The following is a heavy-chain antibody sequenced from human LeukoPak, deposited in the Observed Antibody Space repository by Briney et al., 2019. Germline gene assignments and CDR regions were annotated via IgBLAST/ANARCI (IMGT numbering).Heavy chain of an antibody. J-gene: IGHJ3*02. Sequence: SETLSLTCTVSGGSISSGGYYWSWIRQPPGKGLEWIGYVYHSGSTYYNPSLKSRVTISVDRSKNQFSLKLSSVTAADTAVYYCARQCSSTSCYVAFDIWGQGTMVTVSS. CDR3: ARQCSSTSCYVAFDI. D-gene: IGHD2-2*01. V-gene: IGHV4-30-2*01. CDR1: GGSISSGGYY. CDR2: VYHSGST.